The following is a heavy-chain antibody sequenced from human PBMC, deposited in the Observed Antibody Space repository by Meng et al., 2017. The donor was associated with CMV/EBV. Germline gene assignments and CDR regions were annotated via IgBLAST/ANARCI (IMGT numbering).Heavy chain of an antibody. CDR1: GFTFSSYW. V-gene: IGHV3-7*01. CDR2: IKQDGSEK. CDR3: ARFNYDFWSGYPAVLYGMDV. J-gene: IGHJ6*02. D-gene: IGHD3-3*01. Sequence: GESLKISCAASGFTFSSYWMSWVRQAPGKGLEWVANIKQDGSEKYYVDSVKGRFTISRDNDKNSLYLQMNSLRAEDTAVYYCARFNYDFWSGYPAVLYGMDVWGQGTTVTVSS.